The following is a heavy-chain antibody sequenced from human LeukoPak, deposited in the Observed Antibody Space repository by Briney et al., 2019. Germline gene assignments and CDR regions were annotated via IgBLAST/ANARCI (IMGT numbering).Heavy chain of an antibody. D-gene: IGHD3-10*01. V-gene: IGHV1-46*01. CDR2: INPSGGST. J-gene: IGHJ4*02. CDR3: ARDGDPPNYYGSGSIDY. Sequence: VASVKVSCKASGYTFTSYYMHWVRQAPGQGLEWMGIINPSGGSTSYAQKFQGRVTMTRDTSTSTVYMELSSLRSEDTAVYYCARDGDPPNYYGSGSIDYWGQGTLVTVSS. CDR1: GYTFTSYY.